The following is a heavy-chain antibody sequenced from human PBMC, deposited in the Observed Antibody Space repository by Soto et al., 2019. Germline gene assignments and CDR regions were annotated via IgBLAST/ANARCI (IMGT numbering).Heavy chain of an antibody. CDR3: ARVRFEGVGATWGVEDY. CDR1: GYTFTSYG. V-gene: IGHV1-18*01. Sequence: QVQLVQSGAEVKKPGASVKVSCKASGYTFTSYGISWVRQAPGQGLEWMGWISAYNGNTNYAQKLQGRVTMTTDTSTSKAYMELRSLRSADRAVYYCARVRFEGVGATWGVEDYWGQGTLVTVSS. CDR2: ISAYNGNT. J-gene: IGHJ4*02. D-gene: IGHD1-26*01.